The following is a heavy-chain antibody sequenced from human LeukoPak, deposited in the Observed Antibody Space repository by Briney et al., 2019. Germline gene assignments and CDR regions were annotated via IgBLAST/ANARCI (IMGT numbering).Heavy chain of an antibody. Sequence: GGTLRLSCAASGFTFSSYGMSWVRQAPGKGLEWVSGITNGGSTYYGDSVKGRFTISRDNSKNTLYLQMDSLRAEDTAVYYCVREGVSSSWNNWYFDLWGRGTLVTVSS. V-gene: IGHV3-23*01. CDR3: VREGVSSSWNNWYFDL. J-gene: IGHJ2*01. CDR2: ITNGGST. CDR1: GFTFSSYG. D-gene: IGHD6-13*01.